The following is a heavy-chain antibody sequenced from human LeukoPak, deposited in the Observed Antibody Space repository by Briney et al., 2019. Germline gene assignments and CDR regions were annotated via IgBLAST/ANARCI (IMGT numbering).Heavy chain of an antibody. J-gene: IGHJ3*02. CDR2: IYYSGST. CDR1: GGSISSGGYY. D-gene: IGHD3-22*01. Sequence: SSQTLSLTCTVSGGSISSGGYYWSWIRQHPGKGLEWIGYIYYSGSTYYNPSLKSRVTISVDTSKNQFSLKLSSVTAADTAVYYCARGQTENYYDSSGYFFDIWGQGTMVTVSS. CDR3: ARGQTENYYDSSGYFFDI. V-gene: IGHV4-31*03.